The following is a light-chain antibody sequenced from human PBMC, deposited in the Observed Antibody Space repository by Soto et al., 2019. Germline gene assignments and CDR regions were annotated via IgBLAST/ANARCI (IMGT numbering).Light chain of an antibody. CDR2: GAS. CDR3: QQYGRSLT. V-gene: IGKV3-20*01. Sequence: IVLTQSPGTLSLSPGERATLSCRASQSVSSSYFAWYQQKPGQAPRLLLYGASNRATGIPDRFSGSGSGTHFTLTINRLEPEDFAVYYCQQYGRSLTFGGGTKVEMK. J-gene: IGKJ4*01. CDR1: QSVSSSY.